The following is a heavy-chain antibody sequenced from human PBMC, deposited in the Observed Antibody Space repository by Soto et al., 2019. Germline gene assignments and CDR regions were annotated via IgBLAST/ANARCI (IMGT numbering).Heavy chain of an antibody. CDR3: AREGLGDYAGPALD. J-gene: IGHJ4*02. D-gene: IGHD4-17*01. Sequence: PSETLSLTCTVSGGSISSYYWSWIRQPPGKGLEWIGYIYYSGSTNYNPSLKSRVTISVDTSKNQFSLKLSSVTAADTAVYYCAREGLGDYAGPALDWGQGTLVTVSS. V-gene: IGHV4-59*12. CDR2: IYYSGST. CDR1: GGSISSYY.